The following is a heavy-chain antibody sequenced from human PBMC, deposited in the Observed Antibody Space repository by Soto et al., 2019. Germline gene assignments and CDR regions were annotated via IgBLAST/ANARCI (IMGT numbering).Heavy chain of an antibody. CDR2: ISGGVDTI. CDR3: AKDKYYYYS. V-gene: IGHV3-23*01. J-gene: IGHJ4*02. CDR1: GFTFSSSG. Sequence: PGGSLRLSCVASGFTFSSSGMSWVRQAPGKELEWVSSISGGVDTIYYADSVKGRFTISRDSTKSTLYLQMNSLGADDTAIYYCAKDKYYYYSWGQGTLVTVSS.